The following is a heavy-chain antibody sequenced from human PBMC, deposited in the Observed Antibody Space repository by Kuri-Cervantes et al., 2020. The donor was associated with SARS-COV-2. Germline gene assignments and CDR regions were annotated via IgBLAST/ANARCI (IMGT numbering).Heavy chain of an antibody. J-gene: IGHJ4*02. Sequence: SETLSLTCAVYGGSFGGYYWSWIRQPPGKGLEWIGEINHSGSTNYNPSLKSRVTVSVDTSKNQFSLKLSSVTAADTAVYYCARRYYGSGSWSGWGQGTLVTVSS. D-gene: IGHD3-10*01. CDR1: GGSFGGYY. V-gene: IGHV4-34*01. CDR2: INHSGST. CDR3: ARRYYGSGSWSG.